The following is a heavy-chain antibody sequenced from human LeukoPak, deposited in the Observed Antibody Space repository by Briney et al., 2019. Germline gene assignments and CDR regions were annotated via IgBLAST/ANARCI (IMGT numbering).Heavy chain of an antibody. J-gene: IGHJ3*02. Sequence: ASVKVSCKASGYTFTSYYMHWVRQAPGQGLEWMGIINPSGRSTTYAQKFQGRVTMTRDTSTSTVYMDPSSLRFEDTAVYYCARQKVEWELLPWSAFDIWGQGTMVTVSS. CDR1: GYTFTSYY. CDR2: INPSGRST. CDR3: ARQKVEWELLPWSAFDI. V-gene: IGHV1-46*01. D-gene: IGHD1-26*01.